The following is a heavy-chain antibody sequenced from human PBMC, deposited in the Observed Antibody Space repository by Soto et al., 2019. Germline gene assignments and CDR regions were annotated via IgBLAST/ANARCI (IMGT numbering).Heavy chain of an antibody. J-gene: IGHJ6*02. D-gene: IGHD3-10*01. V-gene: IGHV3-23*01. CDR3: CKGSGSNLYYYGMDV. CDR2: ISGSGGNT. CDR1: GFTFSSYA. Sequence: PGGSLRLSCAASGFTFSSYAMSWVRQAPGKGLEWVSGISGSGGNTYYADSGKGRFTISRDNSKNTLYLQMNSLRVDDTAVYHCCKGSGSNLYYYGMDVWGRGTTVTVSS.